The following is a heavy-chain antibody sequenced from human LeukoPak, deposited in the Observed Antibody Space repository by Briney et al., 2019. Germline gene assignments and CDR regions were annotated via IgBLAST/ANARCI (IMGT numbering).Heavy chain of an antibody. V-gene: IGHV4-39*01. CDR2: IYYSGST. Sequence: TETLSLTCTVSGGSISSSSYCWGWIRQPPGKGLEWIGSIYYSGSTYYNPSLKSRVTISVDTSKNQFSLKLRSGTSADPAVYYCARRYYYDSSGSSAFDIWGQGTMVTVSS. CDR1: GGSISSSSYC. J-gene: IGHJ3*02. CDR3: ARRYYYDSSGSSAFDI. D-gene: IGHD3-22*01.